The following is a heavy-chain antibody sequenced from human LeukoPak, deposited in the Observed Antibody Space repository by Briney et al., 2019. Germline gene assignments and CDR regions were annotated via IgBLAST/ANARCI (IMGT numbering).Heavy chain of an antibody. J-gene: IGHJ4*02. V-gene: IGHV3-48*03. CDR2: ISSSGSTI. CDR3: ARAPPTVTSR. D-gene: IGHD4-17*01. CDR1: GFTFNSYE. Sequence: GGSLRLSCAASGFTFNSYEMNWVHQAPGKGLEWVSYISSSGSTIYYADSVKGRFTIYRDNDKNSLYLQMNSLRAEDTAVYYCARAPPTVTSRWGQGTLVTVSS.